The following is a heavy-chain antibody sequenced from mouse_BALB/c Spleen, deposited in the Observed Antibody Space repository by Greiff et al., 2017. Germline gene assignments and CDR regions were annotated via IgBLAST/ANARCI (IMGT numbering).Heavy chain of an antibody. Sequence: ESGPSLVKPSQTLSLTCSVTGDSITSGYWNWIRKFPGNKLEYMGYISYSGSTYYNPSLKSRISITRDTSKNQYYLQLNSVTTEDTATYYCARRVLSYDGNYEDYAMDYWGQGTSVTVSS. CDR1: GDSITSGY. CDR2: ISYSGST. J-gene: IGHJ4*01. CDR3: ARRVLSYDGNYEDYAMDY. D-gene: IGHD2-10*01. V-gene: IGHV3-8*02.